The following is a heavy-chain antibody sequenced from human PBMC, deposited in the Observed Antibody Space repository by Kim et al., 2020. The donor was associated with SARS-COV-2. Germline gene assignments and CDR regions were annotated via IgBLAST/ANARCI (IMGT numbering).Heavy chain of an antibody. Sequence: SETLSLTCTVSGGSISSYYWSWIRQPPGKGLEWIGYIYYSGSTNYNPSLKSRVTISADTSKNQFSLKLSSVTAADTAVYYCARSMVRGGNPYYSGIDVWG. D-gene: IGHD3-10*01. CDR2: IYYSGST. V-gene: IGHV4-59*01. CDR3: ARSMVRGGNPYYSGIDV. J-gene: IGHJ6*01. CDR1: GGSISSYY.